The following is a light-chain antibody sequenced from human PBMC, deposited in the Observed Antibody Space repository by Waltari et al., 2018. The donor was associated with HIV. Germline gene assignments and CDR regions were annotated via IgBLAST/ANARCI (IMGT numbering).Light chain of an antibody. Sequence: QSVLTQPPSASGTPGQRVTISCSGSSSTIEVTSVTWYQQPPGTAPKPLIYTNNQRPSRVPDRFSGSKSGTSASLAISGLQSEDEADYYCVVWDDSLNGPVFGGGTKLTVL. V-gene: IGLV1-44*01. CDR3: VVWDDSLNGPV. CDR1: SSTIEVTS. J-gene: IGLJ2*01. CDR2: TNN.